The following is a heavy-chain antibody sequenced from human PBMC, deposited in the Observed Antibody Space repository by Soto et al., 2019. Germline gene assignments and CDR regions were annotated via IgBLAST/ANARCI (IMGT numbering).Heavy chain of an antibody. CDR2: IIPFHGVT. Sequence: QVQLVQSGAEVKKPGSSVKVSCKASGGTFSPYTINWVRQAPGQGLEWMGRIIPFHGVTNYAQKFQASVTISADKSTSTDYTELSGARFEDTAMYYCTRDWEITVSTWSFGGFWGRGTLVTVSS. CDR1: GGTFSPYT. V-gene: IGHV1-69*08. D-gene: IGHD3-10*01. CDR3: TRDWEITVSTWSFGGF. J-gene: IGHJ4*02.